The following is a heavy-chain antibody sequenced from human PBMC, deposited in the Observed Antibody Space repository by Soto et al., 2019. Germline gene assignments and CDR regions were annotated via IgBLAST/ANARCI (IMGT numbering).Heavy chain of an antibody. CDR2: IIPIFGTA. V-gene: IGHV1-69*01. Sequence: QVQLVQSGAEVKKPGSSVKVSCKASGGTFSSYAISWVRQAPGQGLEWMGGIIPIFGTANYAQKFQGRVTITADESTSTAYMELSSLRSEDTAVYYCARGNLTGYYNYYYYYGMDVWGQGTTVTVSS. J-gene: IGHJ6*02. CDR3: ARGNLTGYYNYYYYYGMDV. CDR1: GGTFSSYA. D-gene: IGHD3-9*01.